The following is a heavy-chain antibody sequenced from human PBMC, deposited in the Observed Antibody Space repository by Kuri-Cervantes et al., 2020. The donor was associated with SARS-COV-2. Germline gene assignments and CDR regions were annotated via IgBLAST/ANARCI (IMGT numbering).Heavy chain of an antibody. CDR3: ARDSDTTGYYWYFDL. J-gene: IGHJ2*01. CDR2: TSADRTKE. Sequence: GESLKISCAASGFTLSGYGIHWVRQAPGKGLEWVAATSADRTKEYYLDSVKGRFAISRDNSKNTAYLQINSLRAEDTAVYYCARDSDTTGYYWYFDLWGRGTLVTVFS. CDR1: GFTLSGYG. V-gene: IGHV3-33*05. D-gene: IGHD3-22*01.